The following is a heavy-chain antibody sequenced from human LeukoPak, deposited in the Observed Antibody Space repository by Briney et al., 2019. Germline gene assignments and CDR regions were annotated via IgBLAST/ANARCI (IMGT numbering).Heavy chain of an antibody. V-gene: IGHV4-34*01. Sequence: SETLSLTCAVYGGSFSGYYWSWIRQPPGKGLEWIGEINHSGSTNYNPSLKSRVTISVDTSKNQFSLKLSSVTAADTAVYYCARALLVVPAAMRRNWFDPWGQGTLVTVSS. CDR1: GGSFSGYY. CDR2: INHSGST. D-gene: IGHD2-2*01. CDR3: ARALLVVPAAMRRNWFDP. J-gene: IGHJ5*02.